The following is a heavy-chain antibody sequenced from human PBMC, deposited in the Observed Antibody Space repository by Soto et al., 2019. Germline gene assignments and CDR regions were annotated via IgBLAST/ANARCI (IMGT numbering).Heavy chain of an antibody. J-gene: IGHJ4*02. CDR1: GGSITGGSISTTTYY. CDR2: FFIGGNT. CDR3: ARLHGRDIDAYD. Sequence: PSETLSLTCTVSGGSITGGSISTTTYYWGWMRQPPGKGLEWIASFFIGGNTYYNPSLKSRVTTSVDTSKNQFSLKLNSVTASDTAVYFWARLHGRDIDAYDWGQG. V-gene: IGHV4-39*01. D-gene: IGHD3-22*01.